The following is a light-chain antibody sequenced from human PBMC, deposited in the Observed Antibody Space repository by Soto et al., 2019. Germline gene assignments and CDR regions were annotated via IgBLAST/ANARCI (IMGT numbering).Light chain of an antibody. V-gene: IGLV2-14*01. CDR2: AVT. Sequence: QSVLTQPASVSGSPGQSITISCTGTSSDVGGYNYVSWYQQHPGKAPKLMIYAVTDRPSGVSSRFSGSKSGNTASLTISGLQAEDEADYYCSSYAGRSTWVFGGGTKLTVL. CDR1: SSDVGGYNY. J-gene: IGLJ3*02. CDR3: SSYAGRSTWV.